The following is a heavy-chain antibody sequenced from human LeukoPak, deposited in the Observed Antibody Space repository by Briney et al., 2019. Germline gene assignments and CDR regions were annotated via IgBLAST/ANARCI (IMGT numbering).Heavy chain of an antibody. D-gene: IGHD6-19*01. CDR2: ISSTGGST. Sequence: GGSLRLSCAASGLTFSSYAMSCVRQAPGKGLEWVSGISSTGGSTYYADSVKGRFTISRDNSKNTLYLHMNSLTAEDTAVYYCARGYSSLDPWGRGTLVTVSS. V-gene: IGHV3-23*01. J-gene: IGHJ5*02. CDR1: GLTFSSYA. CDR3: ARGYSSLDP.